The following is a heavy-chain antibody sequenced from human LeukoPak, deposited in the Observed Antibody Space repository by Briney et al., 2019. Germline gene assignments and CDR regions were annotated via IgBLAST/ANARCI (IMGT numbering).Heavy chain of an antibody. J-gene: IGHJ4*02. D-gene: IGHD3-10*01. CDR1: GYTFTSYG. CDR2: ISAYNGNT. CDR3: ARDSYGSGSYYAGY. V-gene: IGHV1-18*01. Sequence: ASVKVSCKASGYTFTSYGISWVRQAPGQGLERMGWISAYNGNTNYAQKLQGRVTMTTDTSTSTAYMELRSLRSDDTAVYYCARDSYGSGSYYAGYWGQGTLVTVSS.